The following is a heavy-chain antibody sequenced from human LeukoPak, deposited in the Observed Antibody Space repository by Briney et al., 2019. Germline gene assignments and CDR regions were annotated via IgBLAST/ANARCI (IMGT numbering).Heavy chain of an antibody. Sequence: PSETLSLTCTVSGGSISSSSYYWGWIRQPPGKGLEWIGSIYYSGSTYYNSSLKSRITISVDTSKNQFSLKLTSVTAADTAVYYCASDRSGLSFWFWGQGTLVTVSS. CDR2: IYYSGST. CDR3: ASDRSGLSFWF. D-gene: IGHD3-22*01. J-gene: IGHJ4*02. V-gene: IGHV4-39*01. CDR1: GGSISSSSYY.